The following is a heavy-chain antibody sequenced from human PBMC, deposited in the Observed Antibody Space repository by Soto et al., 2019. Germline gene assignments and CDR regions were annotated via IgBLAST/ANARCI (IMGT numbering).Heavy chain of an antibody. CDR3: ARGGAGYYFDY. D-gene: IGHD2-15*01. J-gene: IGHJ4*02. V-gene: IGHV1-3*01. CDR2: INAGNGDT. CDR1: GDSFINYA. Sequence: GASVKLSCKACGDSFINYAIHWVRQAPGQRLEWMGWINAGNGDTKYSQKFQGRVTITRDTSANTAYMELSGLRSEGTAVYYCARGGAGYYFDYWGQGTLVTVSS.